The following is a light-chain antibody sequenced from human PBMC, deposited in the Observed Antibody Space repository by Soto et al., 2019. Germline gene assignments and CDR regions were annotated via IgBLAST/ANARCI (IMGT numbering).Light chain of an antibody. Sequence: EIVLTQSPATLSLSPGERATLSCRASLSVSSYLAWYQQKPGQAPRLLIYDASNRATGIPARFSGSGSGTDFTLTISSLEPEEVAVYYCQQRSNGPLITFGQGTRLEIK. J-gene: IGKJ5*01. CDR1: LSVSSY. CDR3: QQRSNGPLIT. CDR2: DAS. V-gene: IGKV3-11*01.